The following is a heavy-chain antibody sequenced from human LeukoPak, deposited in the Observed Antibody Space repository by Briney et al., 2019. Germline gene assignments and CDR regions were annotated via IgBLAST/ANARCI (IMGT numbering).Heavy chain of an antibody. CDR1: GGSISSSSYY. D-gene: IGHD4-11*01. Sequence: SETLSLTCTVSGGSISSSSYYWGWIRQPPGKGLEWIGYIYYSGSTNYNPSPKSRVTISVDTSKNQFSLKLSSVTAADTAVYYCARDSSYSNYVFAFDIWGQGTMVTVSS. CDR3: ARDSSYSNYVFAFDI. V-gene: IGHV4-61*01. J-gene: IGHJ3*02. CDR2: IYYSGST.